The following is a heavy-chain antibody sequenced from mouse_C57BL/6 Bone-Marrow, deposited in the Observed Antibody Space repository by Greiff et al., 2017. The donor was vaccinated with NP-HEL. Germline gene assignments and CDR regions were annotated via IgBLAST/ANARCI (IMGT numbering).Heavy chain of an antibody. J-gene: IGHJ4*01. CDR3: ARTDGYYSYYAMDY. CDR1: GFTFSDYG. Sequence: EVQLVESGGGLVKPGGSLKLSCAASGFTFSDYGMHWVRQAPEKGLEWVAYISSGSSTIYYADTVKGRFTISRDNAKNTLFLQMTSLRSEDTAMYYCARTDGYYSYYAMDYWGQGTSVTVSS. D-gene: IGHD2-3*01. CDR2: ISSGSSTI. V-gene: IGHV5-17*01.